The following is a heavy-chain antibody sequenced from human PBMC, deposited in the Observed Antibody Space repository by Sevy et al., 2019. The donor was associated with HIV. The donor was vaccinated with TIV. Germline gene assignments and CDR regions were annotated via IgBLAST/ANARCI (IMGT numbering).Heavy chain of an antibody. V-gene: IGHV1-8*01. CDR3: ASSVAARRPYYYYYYGMDV. D-gene: IGHD6-6*01. CDR1: GYTFTSYD. Sequence: ASVKVSCKASGYTFTSYDINWVRQATGQGLEWMGWMNPNSGNTGYAQKFQGRVTMTRNTSISTAYMELSSLRSEDTAVYYCASSVAARRPYYYYYYGMDVWGQGTTVTVSS. CDR2: MNPNSGNT. J-gene: IGHJ6*02.